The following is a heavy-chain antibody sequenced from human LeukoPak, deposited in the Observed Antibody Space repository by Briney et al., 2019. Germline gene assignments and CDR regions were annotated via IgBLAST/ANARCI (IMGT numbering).Heavy chain of an antibody. V-gene: IGHV3-48*01. Sequence: PGGSLRLSCAASGFTFSSYAMHWVRQAPGKGLEWVSYITGRSTTIYYADSVKGRFTISRDNAKNSLYLQMNSLRAEDTAVYYCAREAPSGSYGMDVWGQGTTVTVSS. D-gene: IGHD1-26*01. CDR1: GFTFSSYA. J-gene: IGHJ6*02. CDR3: AREAPSGSYGMDV. CDR2: ITGRSTTI.